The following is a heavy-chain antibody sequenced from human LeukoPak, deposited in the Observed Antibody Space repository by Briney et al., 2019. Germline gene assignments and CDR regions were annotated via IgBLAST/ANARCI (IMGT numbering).Heavy chain of an antibody. CDR1: GGTFISYA. V-gene: IGHV1-69*01. CDR2: TIPIFGTA. Sequence: ASVKVSCKASGGTFISYAISWVRQAPRQGLEWMGGTIPIFGTANYAQKFQGRVTITADESTSTAYMELSSLRSEDTAVYYCARAATSYYYYYGMDVWGQGTTVTVSS. D-gene: IGHD2-15*01. CDR3: ARAATSYYYYYGMDV. J-gene: IGHJ6*02.